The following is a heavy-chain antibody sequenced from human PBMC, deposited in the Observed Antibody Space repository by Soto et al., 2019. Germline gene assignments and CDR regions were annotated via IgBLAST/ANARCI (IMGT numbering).Heavy chain of an antibody. J-gene: IGHJ4*02. CDR1: GFTFSGYA. CDR3: VKDSTPRDGVGYIYYFDY. D-gene: IGHD2-8*01. Sequence: GGSLRLSCAASGFTFSGYAMSWVRQAPGKGLEWVSGITASDSRTYYADSVKGRFTISRDNSKNTLYHQMNNLRAEDTAVYYCVKDSTPRDGVGYIYYFDYWGQGTLVTVSS. V-gene: IGHV3-23*01. CDR2: ITASDSRT.